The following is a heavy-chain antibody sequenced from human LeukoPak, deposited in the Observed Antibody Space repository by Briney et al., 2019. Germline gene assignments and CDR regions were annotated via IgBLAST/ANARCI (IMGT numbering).Heavy chain of an antibody. D-gene: IGHD3-10*01. V-gene: IGHV4-4*07. CDR2: IYSSGST. CDR3: ARLSVLLEGFDP. CDR1: DGSISNYY. Sequence: SETLSLTCTVSDGSISNYYWSWIRQPAGKGLEWIGRIYSSGSTNYNPSLKSRVTMSVDTSTNQLSLKLSSVTAADTAVYYCARLSVLLEGFDPWGQGTLVTVSS. J-gene: IGHJ5*02.